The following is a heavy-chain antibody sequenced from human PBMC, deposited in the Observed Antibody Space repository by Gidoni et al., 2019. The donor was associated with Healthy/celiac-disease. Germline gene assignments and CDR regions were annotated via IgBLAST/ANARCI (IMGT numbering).Heavy chain of an antibody. D-gene: IGHD2-8*02. CDR3: AVVYAYFDY. Sequence: EVQLVESGGGLVKPGGSLRLSCAASGFTFSSFTMNWVRQAPGKGLEWVSSISNTGDYRYYADSVKGRFTISRDNAKNSLYLQMNSLRAEDTAIYYCAVVYAYFDYWGQGSLVTVSS. CDR1: GFTFSSFT. J-gene: IGHJ4*02. V-gene: IGHV3-21*06. CDR2: ISNTGDYR.